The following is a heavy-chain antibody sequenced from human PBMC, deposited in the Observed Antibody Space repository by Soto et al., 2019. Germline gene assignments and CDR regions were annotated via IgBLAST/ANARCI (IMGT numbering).Heavy chain of an antibody. CDR2: ISDSGTT. CDR1: DVYIDDYE. Sequence: SANLSHTSRGFDVYIDDYEWSLARPAPGKGLEWIGHISDSGTTNFNPSLESRVTISVDRSRNLFSLKLRSVTAADTAVYYCARDRWTARANWFDPWGPGTLV. J-gene: IGHJ5*02. V-gene: IGHV4-59*01. D-gene: IGHD3-16*02. CDR3: ARDRWTARANWFDP.